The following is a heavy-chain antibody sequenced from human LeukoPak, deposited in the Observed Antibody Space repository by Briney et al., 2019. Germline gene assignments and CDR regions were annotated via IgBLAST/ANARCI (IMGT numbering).Heavy chain of an antibody. J-gene: IGHJ6*03. CDR3: ARVNDDYYMDV. CDR1: GGSISSSSYY. Sequence: PSETLSLTCTVSGGSISSSSYYWSWIRQPPGKGLEWIGEINHSGSTNYNPSLKSRVTISVDTSKNQFSLKLSSVTAADTAVYYCARVNDDYYMDVWGKGTTVTVSS. V-gene: IGHV4-39*07. D-gene: IGHD2-8*01. CDR2: INHSGST.